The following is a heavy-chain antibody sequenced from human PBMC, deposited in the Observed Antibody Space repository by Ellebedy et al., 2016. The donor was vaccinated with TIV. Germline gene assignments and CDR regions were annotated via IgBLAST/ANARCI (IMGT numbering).Heavy chain of an antibody. V-gene: IGHV4-59*01. Sequence: GSLRLXXTVSGGSISSYYWSWIRQPPGKGLEWIGYIYYSGSTNYNPSLKSRVTISVDTSKNQFSLKLSSVTAADTAVYYCASVVAGEFDYWGQGILVTVSS. D-gene: IGHD6-19*01. J-gene: IGHJ4*02. CDR2: IYYSGST. CDR1: GGSISSYY. CDR3: ASVVAGEFDY.